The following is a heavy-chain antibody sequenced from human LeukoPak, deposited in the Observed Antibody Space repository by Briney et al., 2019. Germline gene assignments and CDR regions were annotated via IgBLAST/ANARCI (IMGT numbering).Heavy chain of an antibody. V-gene: IGHV4-34*01. D-gene: IGHD3-10*01. Sequence: SETLSLTCAVYGGSFSGYYWSWIRQPPGKGLEWIGEINHSGSTNYNPSLKSRVTISVDTSKNQFSLKLSSVTAADTAVYYCARGHDYGSGNFDYWGQGTLVTVSS. CDR2: INHSGST. CDR1: GGSFSGYY. J-gene: IGHJ4*02. CDR3: ARGHDYGSGNFDY.